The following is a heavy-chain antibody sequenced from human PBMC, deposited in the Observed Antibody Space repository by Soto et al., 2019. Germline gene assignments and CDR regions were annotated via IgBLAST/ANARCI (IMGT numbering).Heavy chain of an antibody. CDR1: GGSISSYY. J-gene: IGHJ5*02. CDR2: IYYSGST. V-gene: IGHV4-59*01. CDR3: ARGVPVATITDHNWFDP. Sequence: SETLSLTCTVSGGSISSYYWSWIRQPPGKGLEWIGYIYYSGSTNYNPSLKSRVTISVDTSKNQFSLKLSSVTAADTAVYYCARGVPVATITDHNWFDPWGQGTLVTVS. D-gene: IGHD5-12*01.